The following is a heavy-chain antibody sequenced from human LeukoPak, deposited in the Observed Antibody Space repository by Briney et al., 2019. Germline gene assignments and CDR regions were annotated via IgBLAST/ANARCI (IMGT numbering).Heavy chain of an antibody. CDR1: GGSISSGGYY. Sequence: PSETLSLTCTVSGGSISSGGYYWSWVRQYPGKGLEWIGYIYYSGRTYYNPSLKSRVSIAVDTSKNQFSLKLSSVTAADTAVYYCARDFKSYGDYVTYHWFDPWGQGALVTVSA. J-gene: IGHJ5*02. D-gene: IGHD4-17*01. CDR2: IYYSGRT. V-gene: IGHV4-31*03. CDR3: ARDFKSYGDYVTYHWFDP.